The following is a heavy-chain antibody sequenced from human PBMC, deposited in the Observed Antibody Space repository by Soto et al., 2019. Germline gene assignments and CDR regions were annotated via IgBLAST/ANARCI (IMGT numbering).Heavy chain of an antibody. CDR2: ISGSGGST. Sequence: GESLKISCAASGFTFSSYAMSWVRQAPGKGLEWVSAISGSGGSTYYADSVKGRFTISRDNSKNTLYLQMNSLRAEDTAVYYCANGDGYSGYDDAFDIWGQGTMVTVSS. CDR1: GFTFSSYA. CDR3: ANGDGYSGYDDAFDI. J-gene: IGHJ3*02. V-gene: IGHV3-23*01. D-gene: IGHD5-12*01.